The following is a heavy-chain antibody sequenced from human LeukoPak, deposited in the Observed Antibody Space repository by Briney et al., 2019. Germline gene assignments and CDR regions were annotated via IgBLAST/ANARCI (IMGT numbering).Heavy chain of an antibody. D-gene: IGHD6-19*01. V-gene: IGHV4-34*01. Sequence: SETLSLTCAVFGGSLSGYYWSWIRQSPGEGLEWIGEMNHSGTTNYNPSLKSRVTVSVDTSKNQFSLKLSSVTAADTAVYYCARVESSGWYHYWGQGTLVTVSS. J-gene: IGHJ4*02. CDR3: ARVESSGWYHY. CDR1: GGSLSGYY. CDR2: MNHSGTT.